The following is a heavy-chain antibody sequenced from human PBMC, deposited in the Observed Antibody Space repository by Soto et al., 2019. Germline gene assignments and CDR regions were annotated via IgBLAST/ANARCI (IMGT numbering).Heavy chain of an antibody. CDR2: INAGNGNT. CDR3: ARVGAAAGPYYFDY. V-gene: IGHV1-3*01. D-gene: IGHD6-13*01. Sequence: SVKVSCKASGYTFTSYAMHWGRQAPVQRLEWMGWINAGNGNTKYSQKFQGRVTITRDTSASTAYMELSSLRSEDTAVYYCARVGAAAGPYYFDYWGQGTLVTVSS. CDR1: GYTFTSYA. J-gene: IGHJ4*02.